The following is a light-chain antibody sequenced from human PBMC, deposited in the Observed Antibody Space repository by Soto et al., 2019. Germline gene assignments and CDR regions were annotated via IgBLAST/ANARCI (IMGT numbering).Light chain of an antibody. CDR2: GAS. CDR3: QQRSHWLT. Sequence: EIVLKQSPATLSLSKRERATLSCRASQSVSSYLAWYQQKPGQAPRLLIYGASTRATGVPARFSGSGSGTDFTLTICSLEPEDIAVYYCQQRSHWLTFGGGTKVDIK. V-gene: IGKV3-11*01. J-gene: IGKJ4*01. CDR1: QSVSSY.